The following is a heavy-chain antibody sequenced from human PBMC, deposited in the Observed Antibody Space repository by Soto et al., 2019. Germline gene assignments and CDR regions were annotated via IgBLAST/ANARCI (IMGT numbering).Heavy chain of an antibody. D-gene: IGHD3-10*01. J-gene: IGHJ5*02. CDR2: IYTSGST. CDR1: GGTISSYY. V-gene: IGHV4-4*07. Sequence: SETLSLTCTVSGGTISSYYWSLIRQPAGKGLEWIGRIYTSGSTNYNPSLKSRVTMSVDTSENQFSLKLSSVNAADTAVYYCARTGKLGSESRSNWFDPWGQGTRVTV. CDR3: ARTGKLGSESRSNWFDP.